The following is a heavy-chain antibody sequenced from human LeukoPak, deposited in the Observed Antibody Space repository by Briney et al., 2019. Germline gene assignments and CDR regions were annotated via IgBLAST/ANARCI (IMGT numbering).Heavy chain of an antibody. Sequence: SETLSLTRIVYGCSISSYYWSWLRQPAGKGVEWIGRIYTSGSNNYNPSLKSRVTISVDKSKNQFSLKLSSVTAADTAVYYCAREAGGNEVFDYWGQGTLVTVSS. D-gene: IGHD4-23*01. V-gene: IGHV4-4*07. CDR1: GCSISSYY. J-gene: IGHJ4*02. CDR2: IYTSGSN. CDR3: AREAGGNEVFDY.